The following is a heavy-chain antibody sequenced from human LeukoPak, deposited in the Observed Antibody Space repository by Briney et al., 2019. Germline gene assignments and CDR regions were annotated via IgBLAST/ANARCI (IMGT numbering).Heavy chain of an antibody. CDR2: ISGSGVST. J-gene: IGHJ4*02. Sequence: GGSLRLSCAASGITLSSYAMSWVRQAPGKGLEWVSAISGSGVSTYYADSVKGRFTISRDKSKNTLYLQMNSLRAEDTAIYYCAQEQLNSAQWLVLYNFDYWGQGTLVTVSS. CDR1: GITLSSYA. D-gene: IGHD6-19*01. CDR3: AQEQLNSAQWLVLYNFDY. V-gene: IGHV3-23*01.